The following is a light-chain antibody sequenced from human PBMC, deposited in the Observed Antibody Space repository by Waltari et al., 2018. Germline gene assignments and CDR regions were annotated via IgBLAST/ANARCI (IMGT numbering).Light chain of an antibody. V-gene: IGKV1-5*03. CDR3: QQYNSYSLLS. J-gene: IGKJ4*01. Sequence: DIQMTQSPSTLSASVGDRLILTCRASHSISKWLAWYQQKPGKAPKLLIYQASRLESGVPSRFSGSGSGTDFTLTINSLQPDDFATYYCQQYNSYSLLSFGGGTKVEIK. CDR2: QAS. CDR1: HSISKW.